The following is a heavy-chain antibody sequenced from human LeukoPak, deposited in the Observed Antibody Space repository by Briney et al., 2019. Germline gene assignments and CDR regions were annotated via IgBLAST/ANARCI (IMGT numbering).Heavy chain of an antibody. Sequence: PGGSLRLSCAASGFTFSSYEMNWVRQAPGKGLEWVSYISSSGSTIYNADSVKGRFTISRDNAKNSLYLQMNSLRAEDTAVYYCARDLAPSYYGMDVWGQGTTVTVSS. CDR3: ARDLAPSYYGMDV. CDR2: ISSSGSTI. D-gene: IGHD2-15*01. CDR1: GFTFSSYE. J-gene: IGHJ6*02. V-gene: IGHV3-48*03.